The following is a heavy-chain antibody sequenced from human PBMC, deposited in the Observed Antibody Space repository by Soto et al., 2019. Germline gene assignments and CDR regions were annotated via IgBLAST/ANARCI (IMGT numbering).Heavy chain of an antibody. CDR2: IYSDGST. Sequence: QVQLQESGPGLVKPSETLSLTCTVSGGSISSYYWSWIRQPAGKGLEWIGRIYSDGSTAYKSSLKSRVTMSVDTSKNQFSLRLSFVTAADTAVYYCARDRTVEGSTRGPWGMDVWGQGTTVTVSS. J-gene: IGHJ6*02. CDR1: GGSISSYY. CDR3: ARDRTVEGSTRGPWGMDV. V-gene: IGHV4-4*07. D-gene: IGHD2-2*01.